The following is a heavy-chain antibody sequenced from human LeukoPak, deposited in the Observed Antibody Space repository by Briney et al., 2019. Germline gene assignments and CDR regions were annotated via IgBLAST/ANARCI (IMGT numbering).Heavy chain of an antibody. Sequence: ASVKVSCKASGYTFTGYYMHWVRQAPGQGLEWMGWISPNSGGTNYAQKFQGRVTMTRDTSISTAFMELSRLRSDDTAVYYCARDSFWYSSSWYPDYFDYWGQGTLVTVSS. CDR2: ISPNSGGT. D-gene: IGHD6-13*01. V-gene: IGHV1-2*02. CDR3: ARDSFWYSSSWYPDYFDY. J-gene: IGHJ4*02. CDR1: GYTFTGYY.